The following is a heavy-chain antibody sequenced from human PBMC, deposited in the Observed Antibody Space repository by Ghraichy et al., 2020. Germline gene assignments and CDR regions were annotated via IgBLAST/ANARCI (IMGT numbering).Heavy chain of an antibody. Sequence: GGSLRLSCAASGFTFSSYAMSWVRQAPGKGLEWVSAISGSGVSTYYADSVKGRFTISRDNSKNTLFLQMNSLRAEDTAVYYCAKDSCGGDCYMNYYYYGMDVWGKGTTVTVAS. CDR1: GFTFSSYA. V-gene: IGHV3-23*01. CDR3: AKDSCGGDCYMNYYYYGMDV. J-gene: IGHJ6*04. CDR2: ISGSGVST. D-gene: IGHD2-21*02.